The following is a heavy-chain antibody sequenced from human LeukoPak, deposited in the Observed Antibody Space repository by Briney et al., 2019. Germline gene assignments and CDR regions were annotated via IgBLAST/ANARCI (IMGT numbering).Heavy chain of an antibody. CDR1: GGSFSGYY. V-gene: IGHV4-34*01. J-gene: IGHJ4*02. Sequence: PSETLSLTCAVYGGSFSGYYWSWIRQPPGKGLEWIGEINHSGSTNYNPSLKSRVTISVDTSKNQFPLKLSSVTAADTAVYYCARDSVAGTPHWGQGTLVTVSS. CDR2: INHSGST. D-gene: IGHD6-19*01. CDR3: ARDSVAGTPH.